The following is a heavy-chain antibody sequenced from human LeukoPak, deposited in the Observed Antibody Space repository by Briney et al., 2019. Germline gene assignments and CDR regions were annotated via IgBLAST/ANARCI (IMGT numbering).Heavy chain of an antibody. V-gene: IGHV3-23*01. CDR3: GRDPNGDYIGAFDM. CDR1: GFTFSSYA. CDR2: ISGSGGST. J-gene: IGHJ3*02. Sequence: AGGSLRLSCAASGFTFSSYAMSWVRQAPGKGLEWVSAISGSGGSTYYADSVKGRFTISRDNSKNTLYLQMNSLRAEDTVVYYCGRDPNGDYIGAFDMWGQGTVVTVSS. D-gene: IGHD4-17*01.